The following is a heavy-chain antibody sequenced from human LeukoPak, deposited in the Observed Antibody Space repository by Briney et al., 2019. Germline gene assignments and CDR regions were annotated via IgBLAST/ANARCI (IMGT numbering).Heavy chain of an antibody. CDR1: GFTVSSNY. CDR2: IYSGGST. V-gene: IGHV3-53*01. CDR3: ARDLLMVYASH. J-gene: IGHJ4*02. Sequence: GGSLSLSCAPSGFTVSSNYMSCVRQAPGKGLEWVSVIYSGGSTYYADSVKGRFTISRDNSKNTLYLQMNSLRAEDTAVYYCARDLLMVYASHWGQGTLVTVSS. D-gene: IGHD2-8*01.